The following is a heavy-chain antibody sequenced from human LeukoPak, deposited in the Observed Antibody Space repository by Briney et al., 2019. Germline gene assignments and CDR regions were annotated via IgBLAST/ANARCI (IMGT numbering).Heavy chain of an antibody. D-gene: IGHD2-2*01. CDR2: ITSSSNYL. Sequence: GGSLRLSCAASGFTFSSYSMNWVRQAPGKGLEWVSSITSSSNYLYYADSVKGRFTISRDNAKNSLYLQMNSLRAEDTAVYYCARYCSSTSCYLDAFDIWGQGTMVTVSS. CDR1: GFTFSSYS. J-gene: IGHJ3*02. V-gene: IGHV3-21*04. CDR3: ARYCSSTSCYLDAFDI.